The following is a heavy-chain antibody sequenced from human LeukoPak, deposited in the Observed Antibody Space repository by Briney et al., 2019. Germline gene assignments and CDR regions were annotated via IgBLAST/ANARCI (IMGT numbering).Heavy chain of an antibody. J-gene: IGHJ4*02. CDR3: ARDRGTWNDDGFDY. CDR1: GGSISSYY. D-gene: IGHD1-1*01. V-gene: IGHV4-4*07. Sequence: PSETLSLTCTVSGGSISSYYWSCLRQPAGEGLEWIGRIYISGSTNYNPSLKSRVTMSVDTSKNQFPLKLSSVTAADTAVYYCARDRGTWNDDGFDYWGQGTLVTVSS. CDR2: IYISGST.